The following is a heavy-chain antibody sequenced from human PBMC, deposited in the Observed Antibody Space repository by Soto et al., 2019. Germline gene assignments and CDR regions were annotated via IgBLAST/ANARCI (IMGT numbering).Heavy chain of an antibody. CDR2: ISAYNGNT. J-gene: IGHJ6*02. CDR1: GYTFTRCG. Sequence: GASVKVSWEASGYTFTRCGISWVRQAPGQGLDWMGCISAYNGNTNYAQKFQGRVTITADESTSTAYMELSSLRSEDTAVYYCARAERGLRLGELSLSYYSYGMDVWAKGPRSPSP. V-gene: IGHV1-18*01. CDR3: ARAERGLRLGELSLSYYSYGMDV. D-gene: IGHD3-16*02.